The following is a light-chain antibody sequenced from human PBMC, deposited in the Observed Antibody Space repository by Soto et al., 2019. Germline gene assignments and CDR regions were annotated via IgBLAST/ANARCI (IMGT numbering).Light chain of an antibody. V-gene: IGKV1-39*01. CDR1: QSISSY. CDR2: AAS. J-gene: IGKJ2*01. CDR3: QQSYSTPYT. Sequence: DIQMTQSPSSLSASVGDRVTITCRASQSISSYLNWYQRKPGTAPKLLIYAASSLQSGVPSRFSGSGSGTDFTLTISSLQPEDFATYHCQQSYSTPYTFGQGTKLEIK.